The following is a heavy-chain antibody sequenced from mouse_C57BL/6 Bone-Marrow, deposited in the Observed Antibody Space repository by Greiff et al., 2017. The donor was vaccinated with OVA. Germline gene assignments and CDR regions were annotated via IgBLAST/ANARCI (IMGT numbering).Heavy chain of an antibody. CDR3: ARRGLSSPYWYFDG. D-gene: IGHD1-1*01. J-gene: IGHJ1*03. V-gene: IGHV1-82*01. Sequence: VQLQQSGPELVKPGASVKISCKASGYAFSSSWMNWVQQRPGKGLEWIGRIYPGDGDTNYNGKFKGKATLTADKSSSTAYMQLSSLTSEDSAVYFCARRGLSSPYWYFDGWGTGTTVTVSS. CDR1: GYAFSSSW. CDR2: IYPGDGDT.